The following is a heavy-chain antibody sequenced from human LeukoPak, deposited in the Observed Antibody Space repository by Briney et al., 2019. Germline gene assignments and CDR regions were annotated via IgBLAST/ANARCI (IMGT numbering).Heavy chain of an antibody. J-gene: IGHJ4*02. V-gene: IGHV3-21*01. CDR2: ISGDSTYI. D-gene: IGHD6-13*01. CDR1: GFTFSSYA. Sequence: GGSLRLSCAASGFTFSSYAMSWVRQAPGKGLEWVSSISGDSTYIYYADSVKGRFTISRDNAKNSLFLQMSSLRAEDTAVYYCVRAVFSSSYYWDYWGQGTLVTVSS. CDR3: VRAVFSSSYYWDY.